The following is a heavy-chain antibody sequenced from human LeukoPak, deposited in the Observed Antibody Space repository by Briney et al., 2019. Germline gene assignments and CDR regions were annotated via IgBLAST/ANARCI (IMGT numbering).Heavy chain of an antibody. Sequence: GGSLRLSCAASGFTFSSYSMNWVRQAPGKGLEWVSYISSSSSTIYYADSVKGRFTISRDNAKNSLYLQMNSLRAEDTAVYYCARRIGNWNYVYYYMDVWGKGTTVTVSS. V-gene: IGHV3-48*01. CDR1: GFTFSSYS. CDR3: ARRIGNWNYVYYYMDV. D-gene: IGHD1-1*01. CDR2: ISSSSSTI. J-gene: IGHJ6*03.